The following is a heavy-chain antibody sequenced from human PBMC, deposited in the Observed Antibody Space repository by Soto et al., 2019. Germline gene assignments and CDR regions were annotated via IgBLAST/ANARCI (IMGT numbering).Heavy chain of an antibody. J-gene: IGHJ4*02. Sequence: QVQLVESGGAGVQPGRSLRLSCAASGFTFSSYAMHWVRQAPGKGLEWVAVISYDGSNKYYADSVKGRFTIYRDNSKNTLYLQMNSLRAEDTAVYYCARAGYYGSGKYYFDYWGQGPLVAVSS. CDR3: ARAGYYGSGKYYFDY. D-gene: IGHD3-10*01. CDR2: ISYDGSNK. V-gene: IGHV3-30-3*01. CDR1: GFTFSSYA.